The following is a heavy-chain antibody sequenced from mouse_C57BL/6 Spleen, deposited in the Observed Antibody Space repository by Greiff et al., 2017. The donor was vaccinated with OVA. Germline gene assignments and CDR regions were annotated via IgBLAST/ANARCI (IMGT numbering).Heavy chain of an antibody. V-gene: IGHV5-12*01. J-gene: IGHJ4*01. CDR1: GFTFSDYY. CDR2: ISNGGGST. Sequence: EVQLVESGGGLVQPGGSLKLSCAASGFTFSDYYMYWVRQTPEKRLEWVAYISNGGGSTYYPDTVKGRFTISRDNAKNTLYLQMSRLKSEDTAMYYCARQENYYDYDVGAMDYWGQGTSVTVSS. D-gene: IGHD2-4*01. CDR3: ARQENYYDYDVGAMDY.